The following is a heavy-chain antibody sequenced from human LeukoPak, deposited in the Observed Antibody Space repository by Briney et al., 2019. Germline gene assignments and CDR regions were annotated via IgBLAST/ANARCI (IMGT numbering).Heavy chain of an antibody. CDR3: ARFRSSGSGVDI. D-gene: IGHD6-19*01. V-gene: IGHV4-4*07. CDR1: GGSISSYY. CDR2: IYTSGST. Sequence: PSETLSLTCTVSGGSISSYYWSWIRQPAGKGLEWIWRIYTSGSTNYNPSLKSRVTMSVDTTKNQFSRKLSSVTAADTAVYYCARFRSSGSGVDIWGQGTMVTVSS. J-gene: IGHJ3*02.